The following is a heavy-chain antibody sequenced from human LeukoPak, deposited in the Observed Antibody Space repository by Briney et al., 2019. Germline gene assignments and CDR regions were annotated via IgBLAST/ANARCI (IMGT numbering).Heavy chain of an antibody. J-gene: IGHJ4*02. CDR3: AKDRGAAADFDY. D-gene: IGHD6-13*01. CDR2: IRSSGEIT. Sequence: PGGSLRLSCAASGIIFSSYAMSWVRQAPGKGLEWVSGIRSSGEITSYADSVKGRFTISRDNSKNTLFLQMNSLRAEDTAVYYCAKDRGAAADFDYWGQGTLVTVSS. CDR1: GIIFSSYA. V-gene: IGHV3-23*01.